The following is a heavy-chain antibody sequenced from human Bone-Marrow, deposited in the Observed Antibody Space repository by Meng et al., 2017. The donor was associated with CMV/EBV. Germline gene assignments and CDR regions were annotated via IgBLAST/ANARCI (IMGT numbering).Heavy chain of an antibody. J-gene: IGHJ4*02. Sequence: GGSLRLSCTAPGFTFGDYAMSWVRQAPGKGLEWVDFIRSKAYGGTIEYAASVKGRFTISRDDSKSLAYLQMNSLKTEDKAVYYCARKDDYGSGKGSSNDYWGQGTLVTVSS. V-gene: IGHV3-49*04. CDR2: IRSKAYGGTI. CDR1: GFTFGDYA. D-gene: IGHD3-10*01. CDR3: ARKDDYGSGKGSSNDY.